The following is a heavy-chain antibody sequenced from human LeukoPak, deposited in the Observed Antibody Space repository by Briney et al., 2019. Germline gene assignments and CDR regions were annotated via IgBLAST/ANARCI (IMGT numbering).Heavy chain of an antibody. Sequence: SETLSLTCTVSGASISGYYWTWVRLPADKGLEWIGRLYSDGTPYYNPSLKSRVTMSVDTSKNQFSLKLRSVTAADTAIYYCARGSSGVTRRYYFDFWGQGALVTVSS. J-gene: IGHJ4*02. V-gene: IGHV4-4*07. D-gene: IGHD3-22*01. CDR3: ARGSSGVTRRYYFDF. CDR1: GASISGYY. CDR2: LYSDGTP.